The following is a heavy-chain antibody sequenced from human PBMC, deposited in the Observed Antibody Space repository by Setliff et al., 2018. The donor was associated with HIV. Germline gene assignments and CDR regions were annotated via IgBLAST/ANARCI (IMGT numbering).Heavy chain of an antibody. CDR2: IYTSGGT. J-gene: IGHJ4*02. CDR3: ARGSFIRDYYYFDY. CDR1: GGSISTYF. Sequence: PSETLSLTCTVSGGSISTYFWTWIRQPPGKGLEWIGYIYTSGGTNYNPSLKSRVTISVDTSKNQFSLKLSSVTAADTAVYYCARGSFIRDYYYFDYWGQGTLVTVSS. D-gene: IGHD3-10*01. V-gene: IGHV4-4*08.